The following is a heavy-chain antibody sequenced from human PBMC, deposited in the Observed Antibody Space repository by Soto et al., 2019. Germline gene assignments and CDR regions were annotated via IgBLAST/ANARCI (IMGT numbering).Heavy chain of an antibody. CDR2: IYPSVSS. J-gene: IGHJ4*02. Sequence: LETLSLTCSVSGFAISRGYYWSWVRQPPGKGLEWTGSIYPSVSSYHNPSLATRLGLSIDASKNQFTLNLTSVTAADTALYFCAREKVGTTFFDNWGQGIQVTVSS. CDR3: AREKVGTTFFDN. CDR1: GFAISRGYY. D-gene: IGHD2-21*02. V-gene: IGHV4-38-2*02.